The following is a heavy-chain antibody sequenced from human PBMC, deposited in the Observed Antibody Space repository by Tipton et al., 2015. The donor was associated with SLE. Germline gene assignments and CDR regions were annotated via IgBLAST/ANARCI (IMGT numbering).Heavy chain of an antibody. CDR1: GGSISRGSYY. D-gene: IGHD6-25*01. CDR2: IYNSGST. J-gene: IGHJ3*02. CDR3: ARRGGDAFDI. V-gene: IGHV4-61*02. Sequence: TLSLTCTVSGGSISRGSYYWSWIRQPAGKGLEWIGRIYNSGSTNYNPSLKSRVTISVDTPKNQFSLKLSSVTAADTAVYYCARRGGDAFDIWGQGTMVTVSS.